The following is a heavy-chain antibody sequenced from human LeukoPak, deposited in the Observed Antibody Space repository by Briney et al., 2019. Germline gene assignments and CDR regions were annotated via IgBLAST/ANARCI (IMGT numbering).Heavy chain of an antibody. V-gene: IGHV3-7*01. CDR1: GFTFSSHW. D-gene: IGHD6-19*01. Sequence: GGSLRLSCAASGFTFSSHWMSWVRQAPGKGLEWVANVKQDGNEKYYVDSVKGRFTISRDNAKNSLYLQMDSLRAEDTAVYYCAREKWLASKTFDYWGQGTLVTVSS. CDR2: VKQDGNEK. J-gene: IGHJ4*02. CDR3: AREKWLASKTFDY.